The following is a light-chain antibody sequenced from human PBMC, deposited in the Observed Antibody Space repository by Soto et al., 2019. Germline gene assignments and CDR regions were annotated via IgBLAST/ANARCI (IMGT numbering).Light chain of an antibody. V-gene: IGKV1-33*01. CDR2: DAS. J-gene: IGKJ4*01. CDR3: QQYDNLPIT. Sequence: DIQMTQSPSSLSASVGGRVTITCQASQDISNYLNWYQQKPGKAPKLLIYDASNLETGVPSRYSGSGSGTDFTFTISSLQPEDIATYYCQQYDNLPITVGGETKVEIK. CDR1: QDISNY.